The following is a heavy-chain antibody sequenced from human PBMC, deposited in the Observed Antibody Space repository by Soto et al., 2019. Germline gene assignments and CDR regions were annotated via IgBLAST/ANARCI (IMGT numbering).Heavy chain of an antibody. Sequence: SETLSLTCTVAGGSISSYYWSWIRQPPGKGLEWIGYIYYSGSTNYNPSLNSRVTISVDTSKNQFSLKLSSVTAADPAVHYCARRNAACFVDSWGQRTVVPVS. D-gene: IGHD2-15*01. CDR3: ARRNAACFVDS. J-gene: IGHJ4*02. CDR2: IYYSGST. V-gene: IGHV4-59*08. CDR1: GGSISSYY.